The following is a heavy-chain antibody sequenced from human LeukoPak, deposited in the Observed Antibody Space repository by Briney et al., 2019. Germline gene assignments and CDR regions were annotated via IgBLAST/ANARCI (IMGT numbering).Heavy chain of an antibody. V-gene: IGHV3-48*03. J-gene: IGHJ4*02. CDR3: ATKRAVRGDY. CDR2: ISSSGTTI. D-gene: IGHD3-10*01. Sequence: GGSLRLSCAASGFTFSSYEMNWVRQAPGKGLEWVAYISSSGTTIYYADSVKGRFTISRDNAKNSLYLQMNSLRAEDTAIYYCATKRAVRGDYWGQGTLVTVSS. CDR1: GFTFSSYE.